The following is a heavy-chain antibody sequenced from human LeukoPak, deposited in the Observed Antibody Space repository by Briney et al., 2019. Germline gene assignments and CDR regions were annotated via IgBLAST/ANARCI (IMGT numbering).Heavy chain of an antibody. CDR3: ARDIAAQNWFDP. CDR2: IYTSGST. Sequence: PSQTLSLTCTVSGGSISSGSYYWSWIRQPAGKGLEWIGRIYTSGSTNYNPSLKSRVTISVDTSKNQFSLKLSSVTAADTAVYYCARDIAAQNWFDPWGQGTLVTVSS. J-gene: IGHJ5*02. V-gene: IGHV4-61*02. D-gene: IGHD6-13*01. CDR1: GGSISSGSYY.